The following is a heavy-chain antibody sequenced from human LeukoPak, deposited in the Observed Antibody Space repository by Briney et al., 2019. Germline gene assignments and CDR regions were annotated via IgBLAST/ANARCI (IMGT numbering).Heavy chain of an antibody. CDR2: ITGSYGSS. J-gene: IGHJ4*02. V-gene: IGHV3-23*01. D-gene: IGHD3-9*01. Sequence: GTSLRLSCVASGFTFTNYAMSWVRQAPGKGLEWVSAITGSYGSSYYADSVKGRFTISRDNSKNTLYLQVTSLRPEDTAVYYCAKWGDYDILTGYYVPDYWGQGTLVTVSS. CDR1: GFTFTNYA. CDR3: AKWGDYDILTGYYVPDY.